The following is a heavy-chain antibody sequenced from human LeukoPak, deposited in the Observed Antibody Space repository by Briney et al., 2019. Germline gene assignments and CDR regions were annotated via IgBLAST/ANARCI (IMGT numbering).Heavy chain of an antibody. J-gene: IGHJ4*02. D-gene: IGHD3-10*01. CDR2: ISYDGSNK. CDR3: ARASPLYGSGSYYTPIDY. V-gene: IGHV3-30-3*01. Sequence: GGSLRLSCAASGFTFSSYAMHWVRQAPGKGLEWVAVISYDGSNKYYTDSVKGRFTISRDNSKNTLYLQMNSLRAEDAAVYYCARASPLYGSGSYYTPIDYWGQGTLVTVSS. CDR1: GFTFSSYA.